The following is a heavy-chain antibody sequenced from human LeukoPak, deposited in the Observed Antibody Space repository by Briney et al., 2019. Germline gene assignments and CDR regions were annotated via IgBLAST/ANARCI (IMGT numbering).Heavy chain of an antibody. D-gene: IGHD6-19*01. CDR1: GGSISSYY. CDR2: IYTSGST. Sequence: SSETLSLTCTVSGGSISSYYWGWIRQPAGKGLEWIGRIYTSGSTNYNPSLKSRVTMSVDTSKNQFSLKLSSVTAADTAVYFCARHSSDYYGPFDYWGQGTLVTVSS. CDR3: ARHSSDYYGPFDY. V-gene: IGHV4-4*07. J-gene: IGHJ4*02.